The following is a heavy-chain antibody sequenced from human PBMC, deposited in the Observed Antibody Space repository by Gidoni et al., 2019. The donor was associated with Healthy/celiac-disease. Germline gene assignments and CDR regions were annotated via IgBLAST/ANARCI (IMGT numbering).Heavy chain of an antibody. V-gene: IGHV3-23*01. J-gene: IGHJ4*02. D-gene: IGHD3-22*01. Sequence: EVQLLESGGGLVQPGGSLRLSCAASGFTFSSYAMSWVRQAPGKGLEWGSAISGSGGSTYYADSVKGRFTISRDNSKNTLYLQMNSLRAEDTAVYYCASNLYDSSGYYRSYYFDYWGQGTLVTVSS. CDR3: ASNLYDSSGYYRSYYFDY. CDR2: ISGSGGST. CDR1: GFTFSSYA.